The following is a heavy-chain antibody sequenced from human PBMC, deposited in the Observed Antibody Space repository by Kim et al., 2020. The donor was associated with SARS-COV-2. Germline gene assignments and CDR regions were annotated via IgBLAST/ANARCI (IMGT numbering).Heavy chain of an antibody. D-gene: IGHD2-2*01. CDR3: AHRRLYCSSTSCYPAWGY. CDR2: IYWDDDK. J-gene: IGHJ4*02. Sequence: SGPTLVNPTQTLTLTCTFSGFSLSTSGVGVGWIRQPPGKALEWLALIYWDDDKRYSPSLKSRLTITKDTSKNQVVLTMTNMDPVDTATYYCAHRRLYCSSTSCYPAWGYWGQGTLVTVSS. CDR1: GFSLSTSGVG. V-gene: IGHV2-5*02.